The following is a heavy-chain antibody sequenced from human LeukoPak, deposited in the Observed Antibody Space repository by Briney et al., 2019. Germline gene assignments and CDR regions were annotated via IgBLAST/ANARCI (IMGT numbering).Heavy chain of an antibody. V-gene: IGHV3-30*04. CDR1: GFTFNSYA. Sequence: GGSLRLSCAASGFTFNSYAMHWVRQAPGKGLEWVAVISYDGSNKYYADSVKGRFTISRDNSKNTLYLQMNSLRAEDTAVYYCAREQTGRYYDSSGYNYWGQGTLVTVSS. CDR3: AREQTGRYYDSSGYNY. D-gene: IGHD3-22*01. CDR2: ISYDGSNK. J-gene: IGHJ4*02.